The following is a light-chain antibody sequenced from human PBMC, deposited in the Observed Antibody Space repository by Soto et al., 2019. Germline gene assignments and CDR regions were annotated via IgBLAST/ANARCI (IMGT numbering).Light chain of an antibody. CDR3: TSYTSSNSWE. CDR2: EVT. V-gene: IGLV2-14*01. Sequence: QSVLTQPASVSGSPGQSITISCTGTISDVGRYNYVSWYQQHPGKAPQLIIYEVTNRPSEISNRFSGSKSGNTASLTISGLQAEDEGDYYCTSYTSSNSWEFGGGTKVTVL. J-gene: IGLJ3*02. CDR1: ISDVGRYNY.